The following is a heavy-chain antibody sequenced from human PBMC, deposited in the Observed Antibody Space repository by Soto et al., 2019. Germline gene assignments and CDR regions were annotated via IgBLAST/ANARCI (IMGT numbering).Heavy chain of an antibody. CDR2: IVVGSGNT. D-gene: IGHD2-2*01. CDR3: AADRVVVVPAARFDP. J-gene: IGHJ5*02. CDR1: GFTFTSSA. Sequence: SVKVSCKASGFTFTSSAVQWVRQARGQRLEWIGWIVVGSGNTNYAQKFQERVTIIRDMSTSPAYMELSSLGSEDTAVYYCAADRVVVVPAARFDPWGQRTLSAVAS. V-gene: IGHV1-58*01.